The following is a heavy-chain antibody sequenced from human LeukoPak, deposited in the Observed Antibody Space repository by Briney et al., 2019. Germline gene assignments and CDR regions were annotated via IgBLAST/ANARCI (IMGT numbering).Heavy chain of an antibody. V-gene: IGHV1-2*02. D-gene: IGHD5-12*01. CDR3: TRVIAHGYSDF. CDR2: INPNSGGT. J-gene: IGHJ4*02. CDR1: GYTFTGYY. Sequence: ASVKVSCKASGYTFTGYYMHWVRQAPGQGVEWMGWINPNSGGTNYAQKFQGRVTMTRETSISTAYMELSRLRSDDTAVYYCTRVIAHGYSDFWGQGTLVTVSS.